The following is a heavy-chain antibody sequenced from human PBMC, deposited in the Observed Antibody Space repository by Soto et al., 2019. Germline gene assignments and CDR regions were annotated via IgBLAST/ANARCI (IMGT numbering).Heavy chain of an antibody. CDR2: VNHSGTT. Sequence: VQLQQWGAGLLKPSETLSLTCAVYGGSFSGYYWTWIRQSPEKGLEWIGEVNHSGTTYYNPSLTTRVTISVHTPKNQFSLKMSSVTAADTAVYYCARGIGYCSSINCYSSRRLRFDSWGQGTLVTVSS. CDR1: GGSFSGYY. V-gene: IGHV4-34*01. J-gene: IGHJ4*02. CDR3: ARGIGYCSSINCYSSRRLRFDS. D-gene: IGHD2-2*01.